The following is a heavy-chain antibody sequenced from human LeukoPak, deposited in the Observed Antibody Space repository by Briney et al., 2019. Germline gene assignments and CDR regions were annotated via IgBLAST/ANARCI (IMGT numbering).Heavy chain of an antibody. CDR2: ISYDGSNK. D-gene: IGHD6-19*01. Sequence: GRSLRLSCAASGFTFSSYGMRWVRQAPGKGLEWVAVISYDGSNKYYADSVKGRFTISRDNSKNTLYLQMNSLRAEDTAVYYCAKVLRPDKYSSGWYSGYFDYWGQGTLVTVSS. CDR3: AKVLRPDKYSSGWYSGYFDY. CDR1: GFTFSSYG. V-gene: IGHV3-30*18. J-gene: IGHJ4*02.